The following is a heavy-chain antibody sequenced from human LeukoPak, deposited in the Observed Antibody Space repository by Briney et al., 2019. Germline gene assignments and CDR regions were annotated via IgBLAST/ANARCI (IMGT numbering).Heavy chain of an antibody. CDR1: GFTLSSYW. CDR2: INSDGSST. CDR3: ARRTVVGTLDY. Sequence: GGSLRLSCAAPGFTLSSYWMHWVRQAPGKGRVWVSRINSDGSSTSYADSVKGRFTISRDNAKNTLYLQMNSLRAEDTAVYYCARRTVVGTLDYWGQGTLVTVSS. D-gene: IGHD6-13*01. J-gene: IGHJ4*02. V-gene: IGHV3-74*01.